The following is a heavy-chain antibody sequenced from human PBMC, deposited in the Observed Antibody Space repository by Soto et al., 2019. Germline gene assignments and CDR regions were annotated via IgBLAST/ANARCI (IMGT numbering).Heavy chain of an antibody. J-gene: IGHJ4*02. CDR3: AKHFDINGYYSSY. V-gene: IGHV3-23*01. D-gene: IGHD3-22*01. CDR2: ISGSGDYT. Sequence: GGSLRLSCAASGFTFSSYAMSWVRQAPGKGLEWVSIISGSGDYTYYADSVKGRFTISRDNSKKTLFLQMNSLRAEDTAVYYCAKHFDINGYYSSYWGQGTMVTVYS. CDR1: GFTFSSYA.